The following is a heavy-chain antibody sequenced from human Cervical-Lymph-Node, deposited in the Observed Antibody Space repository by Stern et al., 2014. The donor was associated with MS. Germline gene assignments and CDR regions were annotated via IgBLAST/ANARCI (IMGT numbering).Heavy chain of an antibody. D-gene: IGHD1-1*01. CDR3: ARERKVERSSRLLVSFDV. CDR1: GASFSDNY. Sequence: QVQLQQWGAGLLRPSETLSLTCAVQGASFSDNYWSWIRQTPGKGLAWIGEIHSSGVTHYNPSLMSRATLSVDPSRNQFSLKLSSLTAADTAMYYCARERKVERSSRLLVSFDVWGQGTLVTVSS. CDR2: IHSSGVT. V-gene: IGHV4-34*01. J-gene: IGHJ3*01.